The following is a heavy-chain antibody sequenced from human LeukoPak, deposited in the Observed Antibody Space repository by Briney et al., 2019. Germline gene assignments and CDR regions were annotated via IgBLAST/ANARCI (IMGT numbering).Heavy chain of an antibody. V-gene: IGHV3-21*01. CDR1: GFTFSSYS. D-gene: IGHD3-22*01. CDR3: ARDPDYYDSSGYSDDAFDI. J-gene: IGHJ3*02. Sequence: GGSLRLSCAASGFTFSSYSMNWVRQAPGKGREWVSSISSSSSYIYYADSVKGRFTISRDNAKNSLYLQMNSLRAEDTAVYYCARDPDYYDSSGYSDDAFDIWGQGTMVTVSS. CDR2: ISSSSSYI.